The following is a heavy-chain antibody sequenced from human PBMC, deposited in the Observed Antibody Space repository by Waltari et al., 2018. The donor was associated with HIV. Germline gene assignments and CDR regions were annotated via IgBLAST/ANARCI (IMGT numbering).Heavy chain of an antibody. CDR1: GFTISDNY. D-gene: IGHD1-26*01. J-gene: IGHJ6*02. CDR3: ARDPRSSGYYGMDV. Sequence: EVQLVESGGGLIEPGGSLRLSCAASGFTISDNYMSWVRQAPGKGLDWVSVIYSGGSTYYADSVKGRFTISRDNSKNTLSLHMNSLRAEDTAVYYCARDPRSSGYYGMDVWGQGATVTVSS. V-gene: IGHV3-53*01. CDR2: IYSGGST.